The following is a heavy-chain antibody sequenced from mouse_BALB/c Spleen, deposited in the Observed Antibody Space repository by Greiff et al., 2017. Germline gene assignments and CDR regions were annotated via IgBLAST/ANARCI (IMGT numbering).Heavy chain of an antibody. CDR1: GYSFTSYW. CDR2: IDPSDSET. V-gene: IGHV1S126*01. J-gene: IGHJ2*01. D-gene: IGHD2-4*01. CDR3: ARSRGHYDDYFDY. Sequence: VQLQQSGPQLVRPGASVKISCKASGYSFTSYWMHWVKQRPGQGLEWIGMIDPSDSETRLNQKFKDKATLTVDKSSSTAYMQLSSPTSEDSAVYYCARSRGHYDDYFDYWGQGTTLTVSS.